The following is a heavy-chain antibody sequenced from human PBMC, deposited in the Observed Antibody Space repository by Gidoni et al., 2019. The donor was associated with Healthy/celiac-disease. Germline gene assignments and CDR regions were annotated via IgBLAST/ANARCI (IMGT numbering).Heavy chain of an antibody. CDR1: GGPFSSYA. D-gene: IGHD1-1*01. CDR2: NIPIFGTA. Sequence: QVQLVQSGAEVKKPGYSVKVSCKDSGGPFSSYAIRWVRQAPGQGLEWMGGNIPIFGTANYAQKFQGRVTITADKSTSTAYMELSSLGSEDTAVYYCARRPGTTRYYYYYMDVWGKGTTVTVSS. CDR3: ARRPGTTRYYYYYMDV. J-gene: IGHJ6*03. V-gene: IGHV1-69*06.